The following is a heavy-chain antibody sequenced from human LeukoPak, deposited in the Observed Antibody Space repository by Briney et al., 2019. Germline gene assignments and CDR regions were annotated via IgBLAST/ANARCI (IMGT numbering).Heavy chain of an antibody. Sequence: SETLSLTCTISGGSVSDYYWSWIRQPPGKGLEWIGEINHSGSTNYNPSLKSRVTISVDTSKNQFSLKLSSVTAADTAVYYCARRARWLKSFDYWGQGTLVTVSS. CDR3: ARRARWLKSFDY. V-gene: IGHV4-34*01. CDR2: INHSGST. CDR1: GGSVSDYY. J-gene: IGHJ4*02. D-gene: IGHD3-22*01.